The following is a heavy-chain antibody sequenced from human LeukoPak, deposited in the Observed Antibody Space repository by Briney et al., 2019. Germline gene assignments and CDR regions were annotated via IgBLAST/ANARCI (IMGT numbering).Heavy chain of an antibody. CDR2: IYYSGST. CDR1: GGSISSSSYY. V-gene: IGHV4-39*07. J-gene: IGHJ4*02. D-gene: IGHD4-11*01. CDR3: ARRKMGADYRFLDY. Sequence: SETLSLTCTVSGGSISSSSYYWGWIRQPPGKGLEWIGSIYYSGSTYYNPSLKSRVTISVDTSKNQFSLKLSSVTAADTAVYYCARRKMGADYRFLDYWGQGTLVTVSP.